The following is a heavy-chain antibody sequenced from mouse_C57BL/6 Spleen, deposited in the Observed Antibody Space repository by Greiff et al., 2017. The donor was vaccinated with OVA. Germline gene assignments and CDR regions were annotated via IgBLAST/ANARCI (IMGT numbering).Heavy chain of an antibody. V-gene: IGHV14-4*01. Sequence: EVQLQQSGAELVRPGASVKLSCTASGFNIKDDYMNWVKQRPEQGLEWIGWIDPENGDTEYASKFQGKATITADTSSNTAYLQLSSMTSEDTAVYYCTAYYYGSLAYWGQGTLVTVSA. CDR1: GFNIKDDY. J-gene: IGHJ3*01. CDR3: TAYYYGSLAY. CDR2: IDPENGDT. D-gene: IGHD1-1*01.